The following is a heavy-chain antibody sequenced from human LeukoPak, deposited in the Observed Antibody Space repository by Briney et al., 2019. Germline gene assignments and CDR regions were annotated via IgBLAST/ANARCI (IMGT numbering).Heavy chain of an antibody. CDR2: IIPILGIA. CDR3: ARGRRVGARFDHYYMDV. CDR1: GGTFSSYT. D-gene: IGHD1-26*01. V-gene: IGHV1-69*16. J-gene: IGHJ6*03. Sequence: GASVKVSCKASGGTFSSYTISWVRQAPGQGLEWMGRIIPILGIANYAQKFQGRVTITTDESTSTAYMELSSLRSEDTAVYYCARGRRVGARFDHYYMDVWGKGTTVTVSS.